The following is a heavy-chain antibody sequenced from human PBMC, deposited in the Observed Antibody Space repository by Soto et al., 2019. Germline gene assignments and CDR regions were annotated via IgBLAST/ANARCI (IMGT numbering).Heavy chain of an antibody. V-gene: IGHV3-74*01. CDR2: IKGDGSST. CDR1: GFTFSTYW. J-gene: IGHJ6*02. CDR3: ERGIRNYYGVAV. Sequence: GGSLRLSCAGSGFTFSTYWMHWVRQAPGTGLEWVSRIKGDGSSTSYADSVKGRFTISRDNAKNTVYLQMNSLGAEDTAVYWCERGIRNYYGVAVWGQGTTVTVSS.